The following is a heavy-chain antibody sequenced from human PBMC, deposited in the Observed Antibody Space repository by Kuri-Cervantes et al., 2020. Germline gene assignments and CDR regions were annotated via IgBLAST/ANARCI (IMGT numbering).Heavy chain of an antibody. J-gene: IGHJ3*02. CDR3: ARAGGIVVVMFAFDI. CDR1: GGSISSSNW. D-gene: IGHD3-22*01. CDR2: IYHSGST. V-gene: IGHV4-4*02. Sequence: SETLSLTCAVSGGSISSSNWWSWVRQPPGKGLEWIGEIYHSGSTNYNPSLKSRVTISVDKSKNQFSLKLSSVTAADTAVYYCARAGGIVVVMFAFDIWGQGTMVTVSS.